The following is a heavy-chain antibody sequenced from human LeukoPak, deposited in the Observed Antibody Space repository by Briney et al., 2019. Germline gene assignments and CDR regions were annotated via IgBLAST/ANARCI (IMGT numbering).Heavy chain of an antibody. J-gene: IGHJ3*02. CDR2: IYYYGST. Sequence: SETLSLTCTVSGDSVTSSSYSWGWIRQSPGRGLEWIGTIYYYGSTNYNPSLKSRITLSVDTPKNQFSLNLSSVAAADTAVFYCARLSTWNDGVDAFDIWGQGTMVTVSS. D-gene: IGHD1-1*01. CDR3: ARLSTWNDGVDAFDI. V-gene: IGHV4-39*07. CDR1: GDSVTSSSYS.